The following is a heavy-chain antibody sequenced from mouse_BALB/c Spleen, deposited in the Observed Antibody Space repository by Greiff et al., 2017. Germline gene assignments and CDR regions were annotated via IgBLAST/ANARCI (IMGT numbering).Heavy chain of an antibody. D-gene: IGHD1-1*01. CDR2: ISSGGSYT. J-gene: IGHJ1*01. CDR1: GFTFSSYA. CDR3: ARDHYYGSRGYFDV. V-gene: IGHV5-9-4*01. Sequence: EVKLVESGGGLVKPGGSLKLSCAASGFTFSSYAMSWVRQSPEKRLEWVAEISSGGSYTYYPDTVTGRFTISRDNAKNTLYLEMSSLRSEDTAMYYCARDHYYGSRGYFDVWGAGTTVTVSS.